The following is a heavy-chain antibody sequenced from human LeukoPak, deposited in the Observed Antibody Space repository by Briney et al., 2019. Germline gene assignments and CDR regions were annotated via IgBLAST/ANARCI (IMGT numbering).Heavy chain of an antibody. D-gene: IGHD6-19*01. CDR1: GGSISSDSHY. V-gene: IGHV4-61*02. CDR2: IFTSGNT. CDR3: ARARARIAVAGTYGY. Sequence: PSQTLSLTCTVSGGSISSDSHYWSWIRQPAGKRLEWIGRIFTSGNTNYNPSLKSRVTISVDTSKNQFPLKLTSVTAADTAVYYCARARARIAVAGTYGYWGQGTLVTVSS. J-gene: IGHJ4*02.